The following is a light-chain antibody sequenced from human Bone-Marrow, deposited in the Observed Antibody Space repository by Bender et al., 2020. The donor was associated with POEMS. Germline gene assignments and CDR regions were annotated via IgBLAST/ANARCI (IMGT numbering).Light chain of an antibody. V-gene: IGLV2-8*01. CDR2: EVS. CDR1: SSDVGGYNS. J-gene: IGLJ1*01. Sequence: QSALTQPASVSGSPGQSVTISCTGTSSDVGGYNSVSWYQQHPGKAPKLMIYEVSKRPSGVPDRFSGSKSGNTASLTVFGLQAEDEADYYCSSYTSSSTLVFGIGTKVTVL. CDR3: SSYTSSSTLV.